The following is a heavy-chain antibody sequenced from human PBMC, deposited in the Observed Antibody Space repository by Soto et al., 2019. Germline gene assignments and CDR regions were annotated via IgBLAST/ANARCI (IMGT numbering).Heavy chain of an antibody. V-gene: IGHV4-31*03. Sequence: SETLALTCTVSGASISSGTYYWSWIRQHPGKGLEWIGYAYYSGSPYYNPSLKSRITISIDTSKNQFSLKLSSVTAADTAVYYCETDTDEIAAALSTWGQGTLVTVSS. J-gene: IGHJ5*02. CDR1: GASISSGTYY. CDR3: ETDTDEIAAALST. D-gene: IGHD6-6*01. CDR2: AYYSGSP.